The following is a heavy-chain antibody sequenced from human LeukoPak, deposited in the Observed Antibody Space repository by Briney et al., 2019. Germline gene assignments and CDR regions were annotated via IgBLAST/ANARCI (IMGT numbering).Heavy chain of an antibody. CDR2: INPNSGGT. Sequence: ASVTVSFKASGYTFTVYYMHWVRQAPGQGLEWMGWINPNSGGTNYAQKFQGRVTMTRDTSISTAYMELSRLRSDDTAVYYCAREIKQQLYDYFDYWGQGTLVTVSS. CDR3: AREIKQQLYDYFDY. V-gene: IGHV1-2*02. J-gene: IGHJ4*02. D-gene: IGHD6-13*01. CDR1: GYTFTVYY.